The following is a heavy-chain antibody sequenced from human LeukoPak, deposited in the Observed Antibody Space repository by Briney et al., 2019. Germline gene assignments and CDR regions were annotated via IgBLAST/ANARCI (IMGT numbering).Heavy chain of an antibody. J-gene: IGHJ4*02. Sequence: GASVKVSCKASGYTLTNYGINWVRQAPGQGLEWKGWSSAYNGNANDAQKVQGRVTMPTDNSTSTAYMELRSLRSDDTAVYYCARDSRGYPRDASDYWGQGTLVTVSS. CDR3: ARDSRGYPRDASDY. CDR2: SSAYNGNA. CDR1: GYTLTNYG. V-gene: IGHV1-18*01. D-gene: IGHD3-22*01.